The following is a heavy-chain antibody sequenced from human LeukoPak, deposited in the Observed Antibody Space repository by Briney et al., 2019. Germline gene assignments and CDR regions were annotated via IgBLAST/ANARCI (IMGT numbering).Heavy chain of an antibody. CDR3: ARHLPYYYDSSGYYYYYGMDV. CDR2: IYYSGST. J-gene: IGHJ6*02. CDR1: GGSISSYY. D-gene: IGHD3-22*01. V-gene: IGHV4-59*08. Sequence: SETLSLTCTVSGGSISSYYWSWIRQPPGKGLEWIGYIYYSGSTNYNPSLKSRVTISVDTSKNQFSLKLSSVSAADTAAYYCARHLPYYYDSSGYYYYYGMDVWGQGTTVTVSS.